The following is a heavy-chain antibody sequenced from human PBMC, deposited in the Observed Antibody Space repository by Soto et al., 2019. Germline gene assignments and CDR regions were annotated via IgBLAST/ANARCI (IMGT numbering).Heavy chain of an antibody. CDR1: GYSFTSYW. CDR3: ARKALGQLWLSDH. V-gene: IGHV5-10-1*01. D-gene: IGHD5-18*01. Sequence: PGESLKISCKGSGYSFTSYWISWVRQMPGKGLEWMGRIDPSDSYTNYSPSFQGHVTISADKSISTAYLQWSSLKASDTAIYFCARKALGQLWLSDHWGQGTLVTVSS. J-gene: IGHJ4*02. CDR2: IDPSDSYT.